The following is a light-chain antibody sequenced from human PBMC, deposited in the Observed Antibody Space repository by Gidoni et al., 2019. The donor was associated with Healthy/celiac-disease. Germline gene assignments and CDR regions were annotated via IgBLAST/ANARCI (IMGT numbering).Light chain of an antibody. V-gene: IGLV2-11*01. CDR3: CSYAGSYTGV. CDR2: DVR. Sequence: QSALTQPRSVSGSPGQSVTISCTGPSSDVGGYNYVSWYQQHPGKAPKLMIYDVRKRPSGVPDRFSGYKAGNTASLTISGHQAEDEADYYCCSYAGSYTGVFGGGTKLTV. J-gene: IGLJ2*01. CDR1: SSDVGGYNY.